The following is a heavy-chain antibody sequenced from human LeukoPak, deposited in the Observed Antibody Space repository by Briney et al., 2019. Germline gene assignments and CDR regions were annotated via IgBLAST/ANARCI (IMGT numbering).Heavy chain of an antibody. D-gene: IGHD2-21*02. Sequence: PSETLSLTCAVSGGSISGSDFYWSWVRQPPGEGLDWIAYIYHNGSPYYNPSLKSRLTISVDTSKNQFSLKLTSVTAADTAVYYCARVPRSDDSDASDVWGQGTMVTVSS. V-gene: IGHV4-30-4*01. CDR1: GGSISGSDFY. CDR3: ARVPRSDDSDASDV. J-gene: IGHJ3*01. CDR2: IYHNGSP.